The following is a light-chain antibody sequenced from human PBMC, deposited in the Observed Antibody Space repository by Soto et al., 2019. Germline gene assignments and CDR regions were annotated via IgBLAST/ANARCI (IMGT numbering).Light chain of an antibody. V-gene: IGKV1-12*01. CDR2: AAS. Sequence: DIQMTQSPSSVSASVGDRVTITCRSSEDISTWLAWYQQKPGKAPKLLIYAASSLHSGVPSRFSGSGSGTDFTLTISSLQPEDFATYYCQHADSFPLITFGQGTRLDIK. CDR1: EDISTW. CDR3: QHADSFPLIT. J-gene: IGKJ5*01.